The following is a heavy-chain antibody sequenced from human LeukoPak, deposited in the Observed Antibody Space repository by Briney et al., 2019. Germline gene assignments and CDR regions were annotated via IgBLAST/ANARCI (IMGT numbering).Heavy chain of an antibody. V-gene: IGHV3-30*02. D-gene: IGHD2-2*01. CDR1: GFTFSSYG. J-gene: IGHJ1*01. CDR2: IRYDGSNK. Sequence: GGSLRLSCAASGFTFSSYGMHWVRQAPGKGLEWVAFIRYDGSNKYYADSVKGRFTISRDNSKNTLYLQMNSLRAEDTAVYYCAKALKGYCSSTSCYLLQHWGQGTLVTVSS. CDR3: AKALKGYCSSTSCYLLQH.